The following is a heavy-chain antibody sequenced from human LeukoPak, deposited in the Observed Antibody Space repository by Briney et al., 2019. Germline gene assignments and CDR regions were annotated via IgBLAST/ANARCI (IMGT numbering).Heavy chain of an antibody. D-gene: IGHD5-18*01. V-gene: IGHV3-21*01. CDR3: ARDLIRGYSYGLFDY. J-gene: IGHJ4*02. Sequence: GGSLRLSCAASGFTFSSYSMNWVRQAPGKGLEWVSSISSSSSYIYYADSVKGRFTISRDNAKNSLYLQMNSLRAEDTAVYYCARDLIRGYSYGLFDYWGQGTLVIVSS. CDR2: ISSSSSYI. CDR1: GFTFSSYS.